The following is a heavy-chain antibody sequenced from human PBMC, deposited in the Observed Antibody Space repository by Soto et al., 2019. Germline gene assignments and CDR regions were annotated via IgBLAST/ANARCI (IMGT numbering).Heavy chain of an antibody. CDR2: IKQDGSEK. CDR1: GFTFSSYW. Sequence: GESLKISCAASGFTFSSYWMSWVRQAPGKGLEWVANIKQDGSEKYYVDSVKGRFTISRDNAKNSLYLQMNSLRAEDTAVYYCARAVAGAEYFQHWGQGTLVTVSS. D-gene: IGHD6-19*01. CDR3: ARAVAGAEYFQH. J-gene: IGHJ1*01. V-gene: IGHV3-7*01.